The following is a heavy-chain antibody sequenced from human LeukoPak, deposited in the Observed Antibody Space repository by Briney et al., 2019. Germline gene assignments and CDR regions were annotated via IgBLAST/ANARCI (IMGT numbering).Heavy chain of an antibody. CDR2: IYYSGST. V-gene: IGHV4-39*01. CDR3: ANIVVVPAANFDY. J-gene: IGHJ4*02. D-gene: IGHD2-2*01. Sequence: SETLSLTCTVSGSSISSSSYYWGWIRQPPGKGLEWIGSIYYSGSTYYNPSLKSRVTISVDTSKNQFSLKLSSVTAADTAEYYCANIVVVPAANFDYWGQGTLVTVSS. CDR1: GSSISSSSYY.